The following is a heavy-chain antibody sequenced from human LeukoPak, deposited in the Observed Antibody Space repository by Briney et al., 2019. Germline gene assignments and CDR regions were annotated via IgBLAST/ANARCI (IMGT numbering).Heavy chain of an antibody. D-gene: IGHD3-10*01. Sequence: GGSLRLSCAASGFIFSSYEMNWVRQAPGKGLEWVSYISDSGSTIYYADSVKGRFTISRDNAKNSLYLQMTSLRVEDTAVYYCAKLAKYFYGSETYYFFEHWGQGTPVTASS. CDR1: GFIFSSYE. J-gene: IGHJ4*02. CDR3: AKLAKYFYGSETYYFFEH. V-gene: IGHV3-48*03. CDR2: ISDSGSTI.